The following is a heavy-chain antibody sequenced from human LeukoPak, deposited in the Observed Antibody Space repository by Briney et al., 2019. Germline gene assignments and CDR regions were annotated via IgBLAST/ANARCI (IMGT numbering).Heavy chain of an antibody. CDR2: FDPDEVEI. Sequence: ASVKVSCKVSGCTLREVSIHWVRQAPGKGLEWMGGFDPDEVEIVYAQKLQGRITMTEDASTNTAFMELRSLRSEDTAVYYCATQGPRDHFSGSFFDYWGQGTLLSVSS. V-gene: IGHV1-24*01. D-gene: IGHD1-26*01. CDR1: GCTLREVS. J-gene: IGHJ4*02. CDR3: ATQGPRDHFSGSFFDY.